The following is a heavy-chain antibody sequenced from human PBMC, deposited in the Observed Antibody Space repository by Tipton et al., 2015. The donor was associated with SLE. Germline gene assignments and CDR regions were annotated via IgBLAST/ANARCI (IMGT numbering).Heavy chain of an antibody. J-gene: IGHJ5*02. Sequence: RSLRLSCAASGFTFSNAWMSWVRQAPGKGLEWVAFIRYDGSNKYYADSVKGRFTISRDNSKNTLYLQMNSLKTEDTAVYYCARGGLLSSKWHWFDPWGQGTLVTVSS. D-gene: IGHD6-13*01. CDR2: IRYDGSNK. V-gene: IGHV3-33*08. CDR1: GFTFSNAW. CDR3: ARGGLLSSKWHWFDP.